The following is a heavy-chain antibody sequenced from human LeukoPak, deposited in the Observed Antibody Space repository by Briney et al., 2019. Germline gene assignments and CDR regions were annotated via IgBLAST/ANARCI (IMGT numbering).Heavy chain of an antibody. Sequence: SETLSLTCTVSGGSISSSSYYWGWIRQPPGKGLEWIGSIYYSGSTYYNPSLKSRVTISVDTSKNQFSLKLSSVTAADTAVYYCASSHGLYSSGPLRWFDPWGQGTLVTVSS. CDR3: ASSHGLYSSGPLRWFDP. D-gene: IGHD6-19*01. CDR1: GGSISSSSYY. J-gene: IGHJ5*02. CDR2: IYYSGST. V-gene: IGHV4-39*07.